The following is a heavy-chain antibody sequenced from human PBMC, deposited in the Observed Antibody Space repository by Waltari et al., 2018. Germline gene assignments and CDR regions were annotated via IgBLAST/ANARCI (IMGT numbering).Heavy chain of an antibody. CDR1: GGSISSYY. J-gene: IGHJ6*02. CDR3: ARDGRTPNLVARQDYYYYGMDV. CDR2: IYTSGST. Sequence: QVQLQESGPGLEKPSETLSLTCTVSGGSISSYYWSWIRQPAGKGLEWIGRIYTSGSTNTHPSRNVRVTMPVDPAKNQFALKLSSVTAAATAGYYCARDGRTPNLVARQDYYYYGMDVWGQGTMVTVSS. D-gene: IGHD6-6*01. V-gene: IGHV4-4*07.